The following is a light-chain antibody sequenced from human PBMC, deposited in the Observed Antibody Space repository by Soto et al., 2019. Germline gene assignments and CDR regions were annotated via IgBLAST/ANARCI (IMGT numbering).Light chain of an antibody. CDR3: QQRSNWPFT. CDR2: AAS. J-gene: IGKJ3*01. Sequence: AIQMTQTTSSLSASVGDRVTITGRPSQSISNRLVWYEQKPGKAPKLXIYAASSLQSGVPSRFSGSGSGTDFTLTISSLEPEDFAVDYCQQRSNWPFTFGPGAKVDIK. V-gene: IGKV1-6*01. CDR1: QSISNR.